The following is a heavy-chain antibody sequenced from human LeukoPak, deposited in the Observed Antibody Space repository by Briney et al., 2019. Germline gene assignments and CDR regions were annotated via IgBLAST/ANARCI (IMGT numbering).Heavy chain of an antibody. CDR3: ARNKEGLNCFDP. V-gene: IGHV4-59*01. J-gene: IGHJ5*02. CDR1: GGSISSYY. Sequence: SETLSLTCTVSGGSISSYYWSWIRQPPGKGLEWIGYVYYSGSTNYNPSLKSRVTMSVDTSKNQFSLKLSSVTAADTAVYYCARNKEGLNCFDPWGQGTLVTVSS. D-gene: IGHD1/OR15-1a*01. CDR2: VYYSGST.